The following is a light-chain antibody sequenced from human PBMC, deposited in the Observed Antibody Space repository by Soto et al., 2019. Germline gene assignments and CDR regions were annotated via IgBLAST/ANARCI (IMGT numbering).Light chain of an antibody. CDR2: EVS. CDR3: SSYTSSSTYV. Sequence: SGLTQPPSVSGSPGQSVTFYYTGTSSDVGSYNRVSWYQQPPGTAPKLMIYEVSNRPSGVPDRFSGSKSGNTASLTISGLQAEDEADYYCSSYTSSSTYVFGTGTKVTVL. CDR1: SSDVGSYNR. V-gene: IGLV2-18*02. J-gene: IGLJ1*01.